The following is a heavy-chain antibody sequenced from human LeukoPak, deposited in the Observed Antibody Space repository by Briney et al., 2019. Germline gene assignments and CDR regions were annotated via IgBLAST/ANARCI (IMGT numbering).Heavy chain of an antibody. J-gene: IGHJ4*02. CDR1: GYTFTGYY. Sequence: ASVKVSCKASGYTFTGYYMHWVRQAPGQGHEWMGWINPNSGGTNYAQKFQGRVTMTRDTSISTAYMELSRLRSDDTAVYYCARDLGYYYGSGSFDYWGQGTLVTVSS. CDR3: ARDLGYYYGSGSFDY. V-gene: IGHV1-2*02. D-gene: IGHD3-10*01. CDR2: INPNSGGT.